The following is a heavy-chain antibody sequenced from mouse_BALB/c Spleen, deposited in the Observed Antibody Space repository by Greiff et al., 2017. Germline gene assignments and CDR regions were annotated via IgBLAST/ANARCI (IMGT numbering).Heavy chain of an antibody. D-gene: IGHD2-10*02. V-gene: IGHV1S56*01. CDR1: GYTFTSYY. J-gene: IGHJ4*01. CDR2: IYPGNVNT. Sequence: LVESGPELVKPGASVRISCKASGYTFTSYYIHWVKQRPGQGLEWIGWIYPGNVNTKYNEKFKGKATLTADKSSSTAYMQLSSLTSEDSAVYFCAREYGNHYAMDYWGQGTSVTVSS. CDR3: AREYGNHYAMDY.